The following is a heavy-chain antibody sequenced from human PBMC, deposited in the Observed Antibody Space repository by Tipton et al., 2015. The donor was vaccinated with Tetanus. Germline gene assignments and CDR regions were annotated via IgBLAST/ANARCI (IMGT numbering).Heavy chain of an antibody. Sequence: TLSLTCSVSGDSISAFYWTWLRQPPGKSLEWIGNIDGAASSTYNPTFKNRVTIFRDLSKNQFSLRLTSVTAADTAIYYCARERGSGSYPLDYWGRGTLVTVSA. CDR1: GDSISAFY. CDR2: IDGAASS. V-gene: IGHV4-59*01. J-gene: IGHJ4*02. D-gene: IGHD3-10*01. CDR3: ARERGSGSYPLDY.